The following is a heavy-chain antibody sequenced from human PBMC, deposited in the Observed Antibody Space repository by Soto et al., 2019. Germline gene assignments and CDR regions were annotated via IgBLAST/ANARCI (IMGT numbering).Heavy chain of an antibody. CDR1: GGSFSGYY. V-gene: IGHV4-34*01. Sequence: SETLSLACAVYGGSFSGYYWTWIRQPPGKGLEWIGEINRGGSTNYNPSLKSRVTISVDMSKNQFSLKLSSVTAADTAVYYCARASYSSRWYPNXFDPWGQATLVTVSS. J-gene: IGHJ5*02. D-gene: IGHD6-13*01. CDR2: INRGGST. CDR3: ARASYSSRWYPNXFDP.